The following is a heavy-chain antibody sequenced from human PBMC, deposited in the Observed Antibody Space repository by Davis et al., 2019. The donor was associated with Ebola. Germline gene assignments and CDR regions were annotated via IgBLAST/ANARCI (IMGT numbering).Heavy chain of an antibody. D-gene: IGHD2-2*02. CDR2: HDLYENA. J-gene: IGHJ4*02. CDR1: GFSFSKFW. CDR3: AREYTDSSGRRLDY. V-gene: IGHV3-74*03. Sequence: HTGGSLRLSCAASGFSFSKFWMHWVRHAPGKGPVWVARHDLYENAQYVDSVKGRFTISRDNAKSTLYLQMNTLRAEDTAVYYCAREYTDSSGRRLDYWGQGTLVTVSS.